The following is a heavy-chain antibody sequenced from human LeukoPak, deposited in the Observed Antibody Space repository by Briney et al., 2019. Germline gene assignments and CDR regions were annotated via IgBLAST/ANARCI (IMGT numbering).Heavy chain of an antibody. CDR3: ARGEDSSGYGDWFDP. V-gene: IGHV1-2*02. CDR2: INPNSGGT. CDR1: GYTFTGYY. D-gene: IGHD3-22*01. J-gene: IGHJ5*02. Sequence: ASVKVSCKASGYTFTGYYMHWVRQAPGQGLEWMGWINPNSGGTNYAQKFQGRVTMTRGTSISTAYMELSRLRSDDTAVYYCARGEDSSGYGDWFDPWGQGTLVTVSS.